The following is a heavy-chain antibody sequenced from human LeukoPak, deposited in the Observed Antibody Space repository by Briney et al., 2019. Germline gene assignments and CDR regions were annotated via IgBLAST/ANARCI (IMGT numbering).Heavy chain of an antibody. CDR3: ARGAGYCSGGSCSKYDY. J-gene: IGHJ4*01. D-gene: IGHD2-15*01. CDR2: INPNSGGT. Sequence: ASVKVSCKASGYTFSGYYMYWVRQAPGQGLEWMGWINPNSGGTKYAQKFQGRVTMTRDTSISTAYMELSSLRSDDTAVYYCARGAGYCSGGSCSKYDYWSQGTLVTVSS. V-gene: IGHV1-2*02. CDR1: GYTFSGYY.